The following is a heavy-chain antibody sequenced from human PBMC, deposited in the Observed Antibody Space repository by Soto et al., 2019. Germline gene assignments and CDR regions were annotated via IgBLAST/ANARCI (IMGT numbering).Heavy chain of an antibody. CDR3: ARHSSSPHFDY. CDR1: GGSISSSNW. J-gene: IGHJ4*02. Sequence: SEAMSLTCAVSGGSISSSNWWGWVRQPPGKGLEWIWEIYHSGSTNYNPSLKSLVTISVDKSKNQFSLKLSSVTAADTSVYYCARHSSSPHFDYWGQGTLVTVSS. V-gene: IGHV4-4*02. D-gene: IGHD6-6*01. CDR2: IYHSGST.